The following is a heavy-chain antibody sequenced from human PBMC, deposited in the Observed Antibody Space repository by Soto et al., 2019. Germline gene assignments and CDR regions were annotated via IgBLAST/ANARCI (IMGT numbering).Heavy chain of an antibody. CDR3: AKGILSATIGPYAMDV. CDR2: ISYDGNYI. D-gene: IGHD3-16*01. J-gene: IGHJ6*02. CDR1: GFAFSSYA. V-gene: IGHV3-30*18. Sequence: QVQLVESGGGVVQPGASLRLSCEASGFAFSSYAMHWVRQAPDKGLEWVGVISYDGNYIYYADSVKGRFTISRDNSKNTLYVQVNSLRPEDTAVYYCAKGILSATIGPYAMDVWGQGTTVTVSS.